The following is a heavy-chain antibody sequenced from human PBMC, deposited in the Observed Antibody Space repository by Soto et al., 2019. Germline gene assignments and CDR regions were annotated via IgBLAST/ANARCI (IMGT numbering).Heavy chain of an antibody. CDR2: ISYDGSNK. V-gene: IGHV3-30-3*01. CDR3: ARDRWFGELLFLNDAFDI. J-gene: IGHJ3*02. Sequence: PGGSLRLSCAASGFTFSSYAMHWVRQAPGKGLEWVAVISYDGSNKYYADSVKGRFTISRDNSKNTLYLQMNSLRAEDTAVYYCARDRWFGELLFLNDAFDIWGQGTMVTVSS. CDR1: GFTFSSYA. D-gene: IGHD3-10*01.